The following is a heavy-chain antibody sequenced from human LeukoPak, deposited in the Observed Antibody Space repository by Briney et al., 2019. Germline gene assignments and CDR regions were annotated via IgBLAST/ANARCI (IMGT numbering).Heavy chain of an antibody. J-gene: IGHJ4*02. CDR2: ISAYNGNT. CDR1: GYTFTSYG. D-gene: IGHD3-9*01. V-gene: IGHV1-18*01. CDR3: ARDAGDILTGYYWFPFDY. Sequence: ASVKVSCKASGYTFTSYGISWVRQAPGQGLEWMGWISAYNGNTNYAQKLQGRVTMTTDTSTSTAYMELRSLRSDDTAVYYCARDAGDILTGYYWFPFDYWGRGTLVAVSS.